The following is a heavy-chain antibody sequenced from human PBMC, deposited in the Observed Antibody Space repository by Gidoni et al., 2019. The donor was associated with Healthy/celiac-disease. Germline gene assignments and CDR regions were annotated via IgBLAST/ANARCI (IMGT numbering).Heavy chain of an antibody. CDR2: ISGSGGST. V-gene: IGHV3-23*01. Sequence: EVQLLESGGGLVQPGRSLRLSCASSGFTFSSYAMSWVRQAPGKGLEWVSAISGSGGSTYYADSVKGRFTISRDNSKNTLYLQMNSLRAEDTAVYYCAKSPQYSYGYDYWGQGTLVTVSS. CDR3: AKSPQYSYGYDY. D-gene: IGHD5-18*01. CDR1: GFTFSSYA. J-gene: IGHJ4*02.